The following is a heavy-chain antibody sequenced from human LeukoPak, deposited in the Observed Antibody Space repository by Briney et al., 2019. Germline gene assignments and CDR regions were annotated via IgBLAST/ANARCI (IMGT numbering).Heavy chain of an antibody. CDR3: ARNGEDYYGSGRFYYFDY. J-gene: IGHJ4*02. D-gene: IGHD3-10*01. Sequence: QPGGSLRLSCAASGFTFSSYGMHWVRQAPGKGLEWVAVIWYDGSSKYYADSVKGRFTISRDNSKNTLYLQMNSLRAEDTAVYYCARNGEDYYGSGRFYYFDYWGQGTLVTVSS. V-gene: IGHV3-33*01. CDR1: GFTFSSYG. CDR2: IWYDGSSK.